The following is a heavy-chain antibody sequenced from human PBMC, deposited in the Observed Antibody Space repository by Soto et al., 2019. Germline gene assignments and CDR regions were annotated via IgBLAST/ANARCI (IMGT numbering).Heavy chain of an antibody. CDR3: ARDSVAAAGTGFDY. CDR2: IYYSGST. V-gene: IGHV4-59*01. CDR1: GGSISSYY. Sequence: SETLSLTCTVSGGSISSYYWSWIRQPPGKGLEWIGYIYYSGSTNYNPSLKSRVTISVDTSKNQFSLKLSSVTAADTAVYYCARDSVAAAGTGFDYWGQGTLVTVSS. D-gene: IGHD6-13*01. J-gene: IGHJ4*02.